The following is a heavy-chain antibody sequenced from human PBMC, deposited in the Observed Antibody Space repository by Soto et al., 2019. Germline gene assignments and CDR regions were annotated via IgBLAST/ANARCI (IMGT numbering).Heavy chain of an antibody. D-gene: IGHD7-27*01. CDR3: ARGPRNWGVDY. Sequence: ASVKVSCKASGYTFTSYDINWVRQATGQDLEWMGWTNPNSGNTAYAQKFQGRVTMTRDTSKSTAFMELSSLTSEDTAVYYCARGPRNWGVDYWGQGTRVTVSS. J-gene: IGHJ4*02. CDR2: TNPNSGNT. CDR1: GYTFTSYD. V-gene: IGHV1-8*01.